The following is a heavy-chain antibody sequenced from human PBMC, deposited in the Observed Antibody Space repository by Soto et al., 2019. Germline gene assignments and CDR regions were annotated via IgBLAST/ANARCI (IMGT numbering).Heavy chain of an antibody. J-gene: IGHJ5*02. Sequence: PSETLSLTCTVSGGSISSSSYYWGWIRQPPGKGLEWIGNIYDSGSTYYSPSLKSRVTISVDTSKNQFSLKLRFVSAADTAVYYCAREDSSGWVQWLDPRGQGTLVTVSS. D-gene: IGHD6-19*01. V-gene: IGHV4-39*07. CDR1: GGSISSSSYY. CDR3: AREDSSGWVQWLDP. CDR2: IYDSGST.